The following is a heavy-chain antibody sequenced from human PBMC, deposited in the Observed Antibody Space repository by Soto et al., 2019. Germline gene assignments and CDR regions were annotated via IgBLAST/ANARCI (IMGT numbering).Heavy chain of an antibody. CDR2: IYPGDSDT. CDR1: GYSFSSYW. Sequence: GESLKISCKGSGYSFSSYWIVWVRQMPGKGLEWVGIIYPGDSDTRYSPSFQGQVTISADKSISTAYLQWSSLKASDTAMYYCARQRSIAEELRYYSHMDVWRQRTTFTVCS. D-gene: IGHD6-6*01. J-gene: IGHJ6*03. CDR3: ARQRSIAEELRYYSHMDV. V-gene: IGHV5-51*01.